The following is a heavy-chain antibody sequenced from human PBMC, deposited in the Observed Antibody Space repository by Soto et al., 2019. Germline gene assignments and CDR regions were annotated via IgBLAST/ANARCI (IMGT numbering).Heavy chain of an antibody. Sequence: QGPLVQSGPEVKKPGASVKVSCKTSGYTFSRYGISWVRQAPGQGLEWMGWITGYNGDTNYAQKVQGRVTMTIDTSTNTANMELRDLTSDDTAIYYWAKNGQPPYYYSGMDVWGQGTTVTVSS. CDR1: GYTFSRYG. V-gene: IGHV1-18*01. CDR2: ITGYNGDT. J-gene: IGHJ6*02. CDR3: AKNGQPPYYYSGMDV. D-gene: IGHD2-8*01.